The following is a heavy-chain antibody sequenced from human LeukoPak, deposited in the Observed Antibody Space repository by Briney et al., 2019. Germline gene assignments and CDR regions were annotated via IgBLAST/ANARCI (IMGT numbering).Heavy chain of an antibody. D-gene: IGHD3-22*01. CDR3: ARTYYYDSSGYRAFDI. CDR1: GYRFTNYW. Sequence: KPGESLKISCKGSGYRFTNYWIGWVRQTPEKGLEWMGIIYPGDSDTKYSPSFQGQVTISADKSISTAYLQWSSLKASDTAMYYCARTYYYDSSGYRAFDIWGQGTMVTVSS. J-gene: IGHJ3*02. CDR2: IYPGDSDT. V-gene: IGHV5-51*03.